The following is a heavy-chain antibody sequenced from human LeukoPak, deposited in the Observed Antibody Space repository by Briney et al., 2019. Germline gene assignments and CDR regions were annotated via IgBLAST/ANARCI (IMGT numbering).Heavy chain of an antibody. CDR2: ITQDGSAK. J-gene: IGHJ4*02. D-gene: IGHD6-25*01. V-gene: IGHV3-7*01. Sequence: AGSLRLSCAASGFTFSNFFMSWVRHAPADGLEWVASITQDGSAKYYEDSVKSRFTISRDNADKSPYLQMTSLRTDDTALYSCASDARQRSDYWGLGTLVTVSS. CDR3: ASDARQRSDY. CDR1: GFTFSNFF.